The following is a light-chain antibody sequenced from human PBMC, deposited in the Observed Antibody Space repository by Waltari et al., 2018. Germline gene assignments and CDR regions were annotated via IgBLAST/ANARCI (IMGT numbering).Light chain of an antibody. V-gene: IGLV2-14*03. Sequence: QSALTQPASVSGSPGQSIPISCTGTSSAVGGYKYVSWHQQHPGKAPKLIIYDVSNRPSGVSNRFSGSKSGNTASLTISGLQAEDEAEYFCSSYTSARTWVFGGGTKLTVL. CDR2: DVS. CDR3: SSYTSARTWV. CDR1: SSAVGGYKY. J-gene: IGLJ3*02.